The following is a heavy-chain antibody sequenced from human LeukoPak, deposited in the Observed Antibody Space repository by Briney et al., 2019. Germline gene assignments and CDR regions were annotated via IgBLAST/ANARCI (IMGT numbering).Heavy chain of an antibody. Sequence: GGSLRLSCAASGFTFSTYWMSWVRQAPGKGLEWVANIKQDGGEKYFVDSVKGRFTISRDNAKNSLYMQMNSLRAEDTAVYYCARDCSSTSCYADYWGQGTLVTVSS. CDR3: ARDCSSTSCYADY. J-gene: IGHJ4*02. D-gene: IGHD2-2*01. CDR1: GFTFSTYW. V-gene: IGHV3-7*01. CDR2: IKQDGGEK.